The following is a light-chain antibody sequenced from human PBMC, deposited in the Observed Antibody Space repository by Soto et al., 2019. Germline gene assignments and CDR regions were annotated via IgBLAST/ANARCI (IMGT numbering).Light chain of an antibody. CDR2: EVS. CDR1: SSDVGGYKY. J-gene: IGLJ2*01. Sequence: QSALTQPPSASGSPGQSVTISCTGTSSDVGGYKYVSWYQQHPGKAPRLMIYEVSKRPSGVPDRFSGSKSANTASLTVSGLQAEDEADYYCSSYAGSNNFVVFGGGTKLTVL. CDR3: SSYAGSNNFVV. V-gene: IGLV2-8*01.